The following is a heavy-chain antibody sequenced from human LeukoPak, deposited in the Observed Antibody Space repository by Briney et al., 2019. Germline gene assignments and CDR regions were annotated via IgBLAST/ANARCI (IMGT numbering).Heavy chain of an antibody. CDR2: IKEDGGEH. J-gene: IGHJ4*02. CDR3: ARVLEGD. V-gene: IGHV3-7*05. D-gene: IGHD3-3*02. Sequence: GGSLRLSCAASGFTFSTYWMTWVRQAPGKGLEWVANIKEDGGEHYYADSVKGRFTISRENAKNSLYLQMNSLRAEDTAIYYCARVLEGDWGQGTLVFVSS. CDR1: GFTFSTYW.